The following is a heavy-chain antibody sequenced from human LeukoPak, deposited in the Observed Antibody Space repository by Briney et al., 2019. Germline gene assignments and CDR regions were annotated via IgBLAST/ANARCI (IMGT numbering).Heavy chain of an antibody. J-gene: IGHJ6*03. Sequence: ASVKVSCKVSGYTFTDYYMHWVQQAPGKGLEWMGLVDPEDGETIYAEKFQGRVTITADTSTETAYMELSSLRSEDTAVYYCATAGPLYYYYYMDVWGKGTTVTVSS. CDR3: ATAGPLYYYYYMDV. CDR1: GYTFTDYY. D-gene: IGHD6-19*01. V-gene: IGHV1-69-2*01. CDR2: VDPEDGET.